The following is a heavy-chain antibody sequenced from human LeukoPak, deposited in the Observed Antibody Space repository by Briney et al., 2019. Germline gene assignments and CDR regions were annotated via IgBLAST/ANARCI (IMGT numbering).Heavy chain of an antibody. CDR2: ISYDGRHK. CDR3: VRTRREAAIHNAFDI. CDR1: GFTFSTYA. D-gene: IGHD6-13*01. Sequence: GKSLRLSCVTSGFTFSTYALHWVRQAPGKGLEWVAVISYDGRHKYYADSVKGRCTISRDNSKNTVYLQMTSLRAEDTAVYYCVRTRREAAIHNAFDIWGQGTMVTVSS. V-gene: IGHV3-30*04. J-gene: IGHJ3*02.